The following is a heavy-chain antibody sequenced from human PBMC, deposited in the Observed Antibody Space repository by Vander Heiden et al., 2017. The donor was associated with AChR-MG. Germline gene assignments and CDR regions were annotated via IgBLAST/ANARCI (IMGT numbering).Heavy chain of an antibody. J-gene: IGHJ6*02. CDR1: GFTFSSYG. CDR3: ARCYDYVWGSYYYYYYGMDV. V-gene: IGHV3-33*01. D-gene: IGHD3-16*01. Sequence: QVQLVEPGGGVVQPGRSLRLSGAASGFTFSSYGIPGVRQAPGKGLEWVAVIWYDGSNKYYADSVKGRFTISRDNSKNTLYLQMNSLRAEDTAVYYCARCYDYVWGSYYYYYYGMDVWGQGTTVTVSS. CDR2: IWYDGSNK.